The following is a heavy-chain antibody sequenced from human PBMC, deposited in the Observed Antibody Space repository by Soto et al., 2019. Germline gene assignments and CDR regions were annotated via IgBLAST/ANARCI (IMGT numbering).Heavy chain of an antibody. CDR2: IKSKTDGGTT. Sequence: GGSLRLSCAASGFTLSNAWINWVRQAPGKGLEWVGRIKSKTDGGTTDYAAPVKGRFAISRDDSKNMVYLEMNSLKTEDTAVYYFTTDSYITMILVRFDYWGHGTLVTVSS. D-gene: IGHD3-22*01. CDR1: GFTLSNAW. V-gene: IGHV3-15*07. J-gene: IGHJ4*01. CDR3: TTDSYITMILVRFDY.